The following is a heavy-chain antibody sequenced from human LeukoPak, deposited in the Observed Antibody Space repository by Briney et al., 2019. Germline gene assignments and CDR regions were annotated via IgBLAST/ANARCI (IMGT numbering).Heavy chain of an antibody. Sequence: PSETLSLTCTVSGGSISSGSYYWSWIRQPAGKGLEWIGRIYTSGSTNYNPSLKSRVTISVDTSKNQFSLKLSSVTAADTAVYYCARDRAGYYGSGSFDYWGQGTLVTVSS. V-gene: IGHV4-61*02. J-gene: IGHJ4*02. D-gene: IGHD3-10*01. CDR2: IYTSGST. CDR3: ARDRAGYYGSGSFDY. CDR1: GGSISSGSYY.